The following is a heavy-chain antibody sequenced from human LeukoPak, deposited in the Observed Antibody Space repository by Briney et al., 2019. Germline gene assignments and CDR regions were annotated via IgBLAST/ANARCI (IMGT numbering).Heavy chain of an antibody. CDR2: ISPYNADT. CDR3: ARVTTVTRSPWSWGPKKIGQEVNWFDP. J-gene: IGHJ5*02. V-gene: IGHV1-18*01. Sequence: RASVKVSCKASGYTFSDYSITWVRQAPGQGLEWMGWISPYNADTNYAQNFQGRVTMTTDRSTRTAYMELRNLRSDDTAVYYCARVTTVTRSPWSWGPKKIGQEVNWFDPWGQGTLITVS. D-gene: IGHD4-17*01. CDR1: GYTFSDYS.